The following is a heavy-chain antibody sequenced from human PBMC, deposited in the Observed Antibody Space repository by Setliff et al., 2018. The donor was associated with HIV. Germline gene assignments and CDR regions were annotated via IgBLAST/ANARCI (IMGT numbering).Heavy chain of an antibody. V-gene: IGHV4-4*09. Sequence: PSETLSLTCTVSGTVSGGSINSYYWSWIRQPPGKGLVLIGHIYTSGRPNYNPSLKSRVTISVDTSKNQFSLKLSSVTASDTAVYFCAINSPSDYWGQGTPVTVPS. CDR3: AINSPSDY. J-gene: IGHJ4*02. CDR2: IYTSGRP. CDR1: GGSINSYY.